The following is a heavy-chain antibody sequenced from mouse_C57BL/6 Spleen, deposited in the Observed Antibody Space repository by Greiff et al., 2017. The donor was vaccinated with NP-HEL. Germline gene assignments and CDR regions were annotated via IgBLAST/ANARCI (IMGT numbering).Heavy chain of an antibody. Sequence: VQLQQSGAELVKPGASVKLSCKASGYTFTSYWMQWVKQRPGQGLEWIGEIDPSDSYTNYNQKFKGKATLTVDTSSSTAYMQLSSLTSEDSAVYYCARGDDGHYEDYWGQGTTLTVSS. V-gene: IGHV1-50*01. D-gene: IGHD2-3*01. CDR2: IDPSDSYT. CDR3: ARGDDGHYEDY. CDR1: GYTFTSYW. J-gene: IGHJ2*01.